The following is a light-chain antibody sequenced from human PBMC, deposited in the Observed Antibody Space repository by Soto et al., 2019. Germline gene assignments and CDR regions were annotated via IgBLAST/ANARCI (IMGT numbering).Light chain of an antibody. CDR3: LQRGDWPPLT. J-gene: IGKJ1*01. V-gene: IGKV3-11*01. Sequence: EIVLTQSPATLSLSPGERATLSCRASQSVGSSLAWYQQKPGQAPRLLIYDASNRATGIPARFSGSGSGTDFTLTIRSLESEDFAVYYCLQRGDWPPLTFGQGTKVEIK. CDR1: QSVGSS. CDR2: DAS.